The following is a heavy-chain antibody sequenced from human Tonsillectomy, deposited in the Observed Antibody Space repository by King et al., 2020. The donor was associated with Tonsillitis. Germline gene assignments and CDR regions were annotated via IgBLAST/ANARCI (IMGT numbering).Heavy chain of an antibody. J-gene: IGHJ6*02. D-gene: IGHD2-2*01. CDR3: ARVFLTYCSGTSCYAYYYYGMDV. Sequence: VQLVESGAEVKKPGASVKVSCKASGYTFTSYDVNWVRQATGQGLEWMGWMNPNSGNTGYAQKFQGRVTMTRNTSISTAYMELSSLRSEDAAVYYCARVFLTYCSGTSCYAYYYYGMDVWGQGTTVTVSS. CDR1: GYTFTSYD. V-gene: IGHV1-8*01. CDR2: MNPNSGNT.